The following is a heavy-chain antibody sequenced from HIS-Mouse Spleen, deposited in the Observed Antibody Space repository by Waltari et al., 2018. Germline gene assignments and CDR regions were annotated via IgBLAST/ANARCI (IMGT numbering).Heavy chain of an antibody. CDR1: GSSILSGYY. J-gene: IGHJ3*02. V-gene: IGHV4-38-2*02. CDR2: IYHSVST. CDR3: SRDSGYSSSSNAFDI. Sequence: VQLQEAVSGLVNPPETLSLSCTVSGSSILSGYYLGLMRQAPGTGREWMGSIYHSVSTDYNPSLKSRGTISVDTSKNQFSLTLSSVTAADTAVYYCSRDSGYSSSSNAFDIWGQGTMVTVSS. D-gene: IGHD6-6*01.